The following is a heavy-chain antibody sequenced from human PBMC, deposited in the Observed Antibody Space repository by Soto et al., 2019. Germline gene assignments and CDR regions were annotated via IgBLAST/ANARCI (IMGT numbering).Heavy chain of an antibody. CDR2: ISGSGGST. Sequence: TGESLRPACAASGFTVSSYAMSGVRQAPGKGLEWVSAISGSGGSTYYADSVKGRFTISRDNSKNTLYLQMNSLRAEDTAVYYCAKDLREAALTYYGMDVWGQGTTVTVSS. CDR3: AKDLREAALTYYGMDV. J-gene: IGHJ6*02. D-gene: IGHD6-13*01. CDR1: GFTVSSYA. V-gene: IGHV3-23*01.